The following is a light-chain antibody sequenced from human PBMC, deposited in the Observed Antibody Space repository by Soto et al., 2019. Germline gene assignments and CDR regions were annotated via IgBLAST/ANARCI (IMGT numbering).Light chain of an antibody. CDR1: SRNSSYA. Sequence: QPVLTQSPSASAALGASVNLTCTLSSRNSSYALAWHQQQPQKGPRYLMKLNSDGSHSKGDGIPDRFSGSSSGAERYLTISSLQSEDEADYYCQTWGSGIHYVFGTGTKLTVL. V-gene: IGLV4-69*01. CDR3: QTWGSGIHYV. J-gene: IGLJ1*01. CDR2: LNSDGSH.